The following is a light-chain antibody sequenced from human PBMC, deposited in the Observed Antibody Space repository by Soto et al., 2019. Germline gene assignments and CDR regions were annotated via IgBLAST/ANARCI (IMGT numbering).Light chain of an antibody. CDR1: QSVSNY. CDR2: DAS. V-gene: IGKV3-11*01. J-gene: IGKJ1*01. CDR3: QQYVHWPPGT. Sequence: EVVLTHSPGTLSLSPGERATLSCRASQSVSNYLAWYQQKPGQAPRLLIYDASNRATDIPARFSGSGSGTDFTLTISSLQSEDVAVYYCQQYVHWPPGTFGQGTKVDIK.